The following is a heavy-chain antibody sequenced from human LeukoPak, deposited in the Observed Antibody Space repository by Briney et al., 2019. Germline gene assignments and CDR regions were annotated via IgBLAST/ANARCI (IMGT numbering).Heavy chain of an antibody. D-gene: IGHD6-13*01. CDR2: IYHSGST. J-gene: IGHJ6*02. V-gene: IGHV4-30-2*01. CDR3: ARANSSSWSDALDV. Sequence: SETLSLTCAVSGGSISSGGYSWSWIRQPPGKGLEWIGYIYHSGSTYYNPSLKSRVTISVDRSKNQFSLKLSSVTAADTAVYYCARANSSSWSDALDVWGQGTTVTVSS. CDR1: GGSISSGGYS.